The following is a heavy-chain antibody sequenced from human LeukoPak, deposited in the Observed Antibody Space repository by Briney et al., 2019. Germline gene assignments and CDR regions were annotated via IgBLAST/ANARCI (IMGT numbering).Heavy chain of an antibody. D-gene: IGHD3-16*01. J-gene: IGHJ4*02. Sequence: GGSLRLSCAASGFTFSSYAMSWVRRAPGKGLEWVSAISGSGGSTYYADSVKGRFTISRDNSKNTLYLQMNRLRAEDTAVYYCAKDQNIPTPSLGIDYWGQGTLVTVSS. CDR1: GFTFSSYA. CDR3: AKDQNIPTPSLGIDY. CDR2: ISGSGGST. V-gene: IGHV3-23*01.